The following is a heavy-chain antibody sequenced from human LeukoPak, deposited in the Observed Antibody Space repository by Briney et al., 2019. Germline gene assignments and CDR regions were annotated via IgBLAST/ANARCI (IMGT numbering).Heavy chain of an antibody. CDR2: IIPIFGTA. CDR3: ASRSSYSSSSGSYYYYMDV. Sequence: SVKVSCKXSGGTFSSYAISWVRQAPGQGLEWMGEIIPIFGTANYAQKFQGRVTITADESTSTAYMELSSLRSEDTAVYYCASRSSYSSSSGSYYYYMDVWGKGTTVTVSS. V-gene: IGHV1-69*13. CDR1: GGTFSSYA. J-gene: IGHJ6*03. D-gene: IGHD6-6*01.